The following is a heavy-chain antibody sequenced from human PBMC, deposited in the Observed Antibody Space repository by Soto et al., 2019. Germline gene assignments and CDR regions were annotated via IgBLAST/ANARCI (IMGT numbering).Heavy chain of an antibody. V-gene: IGHV4-4*07. CDR2: IYTSGST. CDR1: GCSISSYY. D-gene: IGHD3-10*01. CDR3: ARVGYGSGSYYRSPQGGMDV. J-gene: IGHJ6*02. Sequence: SETLSLTCTASGCSISSYYWIWIRQPAGKGLEWIGRIYTSGSTNYNPSLKSRVTMSVDTSKNQFSLKLSSVTAADTAVYYCARVGYGSGSYYRSPQGGMDVWGQGTTVTVSS.